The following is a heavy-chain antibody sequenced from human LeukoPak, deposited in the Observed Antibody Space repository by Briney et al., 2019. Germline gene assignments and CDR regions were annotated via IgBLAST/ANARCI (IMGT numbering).Heavy chain of an antibody. D-gene: IGHD6-19*01. CDR2: ISAGGGST. Sequence: GGSLRLSCAASGFTFSSYAMTWVRQAPGKGLEWVSAISAGGGSTYYADSVKGRFTISRDYSKNTLYLQLNSLRAEDTAVYYCAKAGGWTNYFDYWGQGTLVTVSS. CDR3: AKAGGWTNYFDY. V-gene: IGHV3-23*01. CDR1: GFTFSSYA. J-gene: IGHJ4*02.